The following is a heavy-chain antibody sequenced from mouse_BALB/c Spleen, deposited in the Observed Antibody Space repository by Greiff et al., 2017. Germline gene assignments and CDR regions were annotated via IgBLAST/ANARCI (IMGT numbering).Heavy chain of an antibody. V-gene: IGHV14-4*02. J-gene: IGHJ4*01. D-gene: IGHD2-12*01. CDR2: IDPENGDT. Sequence: EVKVVESGAELVRSGASVKLSCTASGFNIKDYYMHWVKQRPEQGLEWIGWIDPENGDTEYAPKFQGKATMTADTSSNTAYLQLSSLTSEDTAVYYCLRRAMDYWGQGTSVTVSS. CDR3: LRRAMDY. CDR1: GFNIKDYY.